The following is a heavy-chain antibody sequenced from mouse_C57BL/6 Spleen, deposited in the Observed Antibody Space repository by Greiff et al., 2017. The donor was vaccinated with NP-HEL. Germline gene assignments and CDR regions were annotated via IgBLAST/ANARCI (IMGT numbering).Heavy chain of an antibody. V-gene: IGHV1-62-2*01. Sequence: VQRVESGAELVKPGASVKLSCKASGYTFTEYTIHWVKQRSGQGLEWIGWFYPGSGSIKYNEKFKDKATLTADKSSSTVYMELSRLTSEDSAVYFCARHERDYYGSSYGYFDVWGTGTTVTVSS. J-gene: IGHJ1*03. CDR3: ARHERDYYGSSYGYFDV. CDR2: FYPGSGSI. D-gene: IGHD1-1*01. CDR1: GYTFTEYT.